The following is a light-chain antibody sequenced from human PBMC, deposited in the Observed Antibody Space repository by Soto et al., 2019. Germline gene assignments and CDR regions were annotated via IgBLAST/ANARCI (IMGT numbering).Light chain of an antibody. J-gene: IGKJ4*01. V-gene: IGKV3-15*01. CDR3: QQYNKWPLT. Sequence: EIVMTQSPATLSVSPGERATLSCRASQSVSSNLAWYQQKPGQAPRLLIYVTSTRATGIPARFSGSGSGTDLTLTISTLQSEEFAVYYCQQYNKWPLTFGGGTKVEVK. CDR1: QSVSSN. CDR2: VTS.